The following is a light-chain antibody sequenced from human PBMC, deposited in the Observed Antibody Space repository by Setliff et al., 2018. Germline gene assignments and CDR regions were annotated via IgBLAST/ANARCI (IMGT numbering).Light chain of an antibody. V-gene: IGLV2-14*01. CDR2: VVA. Sequence: QSALTQPASVSGSPGQSITISCTGTSSDVGAYNYVSWYQQHPGKAPKLMIYVVANRPSGVSNRFSGSKSGNTASLTISGLQVEDEADYYCSSYTRRDTWVFGGGTQLTVL. CDR3: SSYTRRDTWV. J-gene: IGLJ3*02. CDR1: SSDVGAYNY.